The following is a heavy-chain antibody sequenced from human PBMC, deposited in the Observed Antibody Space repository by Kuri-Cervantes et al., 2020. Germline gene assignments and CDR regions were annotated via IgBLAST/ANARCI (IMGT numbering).Heavy chain of an antibody. J-gene: IGHJ4*02. CDR3: VRSNSWYFDN. Sequence: GGSLRLSCAASGFTFSSYGMHWVRQAPGKGLEWVAVISYDGSNKYYADSVKGRFTISRDNSKNTLYLQMNSLRAEDTAVYYCVRSNSWYFDNWGQGTPVTVSS. CDR1: GFTFSSYG. CDR2: ISYDGSNK. V-gene: IGHV3-30*03. D-gene: IGHD4-23*01.